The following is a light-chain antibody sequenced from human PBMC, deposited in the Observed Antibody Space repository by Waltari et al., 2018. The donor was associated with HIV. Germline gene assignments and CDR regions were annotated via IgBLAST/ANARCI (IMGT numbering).Light chain of an antibody. CDR1: QNIDMN. V-gene: IGKV1-39*01. Sequence: IQVTQSPSSLSASVGDRIIIACRTSQNIDMNLNWYQQKPGSAPKLLVYCASHLVSGVPARFSGSGSGTDFTLTIHSLQAEDFATYFCQQSYNSPPTFGPGTSMDVK. CDR3: QQSYNSPPT. J-gene: IGKJ3*01. CDR2: CAS.